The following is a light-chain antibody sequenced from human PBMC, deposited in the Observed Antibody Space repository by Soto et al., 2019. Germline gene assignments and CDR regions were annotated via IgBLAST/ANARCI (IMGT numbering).Light chain of an antibody. CDR3: QQTNTFPLT. V-gene: IGKV1-12*01. CDR2: ATS. J-gene: IGKJ4*01. CDR1: QDISSW. Sequence: DIHMSQSPSSVSASVGYRFTITCRASQDISSWLAWYQQKAVKAPKVLIFATSSLQSGVPSRFRGSGSGTDYTLTINSLQPEDFATYYCQQTNTFPLTFGGGTKVDIK.